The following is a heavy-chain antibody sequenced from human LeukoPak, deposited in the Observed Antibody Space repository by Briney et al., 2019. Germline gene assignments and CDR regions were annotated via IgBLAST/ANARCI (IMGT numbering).Heavy chain of an antibody. V-gene: IGHV3-23*01. CDR2: ISGSGYDT. D-gene: IGHD2-21*02. Sequence: GGSLRLSCAASGFTFSIYAMSWVRQAPGKGLEWVSAISGSGYDTYYADSVKGRFTISRDNSKNTLYLQMNSLRAEDTAVYYCARDRQVTATLSWFDPWGQGTLVTVSS. CDR1: GFTFSIYA. J-gene: IGHJ5*02. CDR3: ARDRQVTATLSWFDP.